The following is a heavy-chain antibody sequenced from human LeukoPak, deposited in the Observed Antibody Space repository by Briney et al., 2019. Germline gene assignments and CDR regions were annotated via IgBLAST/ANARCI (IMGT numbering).Heavy chain of an antibody. Sequence: GGSLRLSCAASGFTFSTYAMSWIRQAPGKGLEGVPYISSSGSTIYYADSVKGRFTISRDNAKNSLYLQMNSLRAEDTAVYYCARGYDSSGYYPIPYYYYGMDVWGQGTTVTVSS. CDR2: ISSSGSTI. CDR3: ARGYDSSGYYPIPYYYYGMDV. J-gene: IGHJ6*02. V-gene: IGHV3-11*01. CDR1: GFTFSTYA. D-gene: IGHD3-22*01.